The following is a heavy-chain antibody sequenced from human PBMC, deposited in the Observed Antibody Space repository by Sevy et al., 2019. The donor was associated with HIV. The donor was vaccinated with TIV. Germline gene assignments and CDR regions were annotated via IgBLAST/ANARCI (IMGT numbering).Heavy chain of an antibody. Sequence: ASVKVSCKASGYTFTSYGISWVRQAPGQGLEWMGWISAYNGNTNYAQKLQGRVTMTTDTSTSTAYMELRSLRSDDTAVDYCARDLHSGYYSYDAFDIWGQGTMVTVSS. J-gene: IGHJ3*02. V-gene: IGHV1-18*04. CDR1: GYTFTSYG. CDR3: ARDLHSGYYSYDAFDI. CDR2: ISAYNGNT. D-gene: IGHD3-22*01.